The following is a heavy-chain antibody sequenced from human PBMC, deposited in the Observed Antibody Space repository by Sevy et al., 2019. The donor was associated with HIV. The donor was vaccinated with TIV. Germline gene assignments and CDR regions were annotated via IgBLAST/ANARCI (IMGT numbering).Heavy chain of an antibody. Sequence: GGSLRLSCAASGFTFSNAWMSWVRQAPGKGLEWVGRIKSKTDDGTTDYAAPVKGRFTISRDDSKNTLYLQMNSLKTEDTAVYYCTTDRATIFGVVSFDYWGQGTLVTVSS. V-gene: IGHV3-15*01. D-gene: IGHD3-3*01. CDR1: GFTFSNAW. CDR3: TTDRATIFGVVSFDY. CDR2: IKSKTDDGTT. J-gene: IGHJ4*02.